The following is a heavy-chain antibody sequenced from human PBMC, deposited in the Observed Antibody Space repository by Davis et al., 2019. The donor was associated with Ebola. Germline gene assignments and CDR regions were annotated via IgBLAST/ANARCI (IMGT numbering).Heavy chain of an antibody. CDR2: MNPNSGNT. Sequence: ASVKVSCKASGYTFTSYDINWVRQDTGQGLEWMGWMNPNSGNTGYAQKFQGRVTMTRNTSISTAYMELSSLRSEDTAVYYCARGLTEYSSSPGYYYGMDVWGQGTTVTVSS. J-gene: IGHJ6*02. V-gene: IGHV1-8*01. D-gene: IGHD6-6*01. CDR1: GYTFTSYD. CDR3: ARGLTEYSSSPGYYYGMDV.